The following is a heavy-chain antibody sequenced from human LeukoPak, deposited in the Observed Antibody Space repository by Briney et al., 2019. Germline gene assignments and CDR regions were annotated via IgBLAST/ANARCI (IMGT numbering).Heavy chain of an antibody. Sequence: GGSLRLSCAASGFTFDDYAMHWVRQAPGKGLEWVSLISGDGGSTYYADSVKGRFTISRDSSKNSLYLQMNSLRTEDTALYYCAKDTYYDFRSGYYLGYYYYGVDVWGQGTTVTVSS. J-gene: IGHJ6*02. CDR1: GFTFDDYA. D-gene: IGHD3-3*01. V-gene: IGHV3-43*02. CDR2: ISGDGGST. CDR3: AKDTYYDFRSGYYLGYYYYGVDV.